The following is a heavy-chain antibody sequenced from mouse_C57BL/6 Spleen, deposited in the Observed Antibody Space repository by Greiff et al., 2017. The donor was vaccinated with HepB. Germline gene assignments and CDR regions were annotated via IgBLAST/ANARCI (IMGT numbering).Heavy chain of an antibody. V-gene: IGHV5-17*01. Sequence: EVKLVESGGGLVKPGGSLKLSCAASGFTFSDYGMHWVRQAPEMGLEWVAYISSGSSTIYYADTVKGRFTIYSDNAKNTLFLQITRLSSEDTDMYYCARSYSPFAYWGQVTVVTVSA. CDR2: ISSGSSTI. CDR1: GFTFSDYG. J-gene: IGHJ3*01. CDR3: ARSYSPFAY. D-gene: IGHD2-10*01.